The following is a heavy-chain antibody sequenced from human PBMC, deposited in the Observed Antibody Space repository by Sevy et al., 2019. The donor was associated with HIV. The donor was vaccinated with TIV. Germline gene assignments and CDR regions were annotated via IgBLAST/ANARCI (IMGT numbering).Heavy chain of an antibody. J-gene: IGHJ4*02. CDR2: ITPILGTT. CDR3: ARWSISLDY. Sequence: ASVKVSCKASGGTFNSYIVSWVRQAPGQGLEWMGGITPILGTTNYAQKFEGRFTITADESTNIVYMQMNSLKSEDTAVYYCARWSISLDYWGQGTLVTVSS. CDR1: GGTFNSYI. D-gene: IGHD1-26*01. V-gene: IGHV1-69*13.